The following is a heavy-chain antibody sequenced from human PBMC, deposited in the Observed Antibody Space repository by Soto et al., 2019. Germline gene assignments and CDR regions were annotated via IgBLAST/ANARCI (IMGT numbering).Heavy chain of an antibody. D-gene: IGHD6-13*01. V-gene: IGHV4-59*01. J-gene: IGHJ4*02. CDR1: GGSISSYY. CDR2: IYYSGST. Sequence: PSETLSLTCTVSGGSISSYYWSWIRQPPGKGLEWIGYIYYSGSTNYNPSLKSRVTISVDTSKNQFSLKLSSVTAADTAVYYCARSQYSSSWYGAYYFDYWGQGTLVTVSS. CDR3: ARSQYSSSWYGAYYFDY.